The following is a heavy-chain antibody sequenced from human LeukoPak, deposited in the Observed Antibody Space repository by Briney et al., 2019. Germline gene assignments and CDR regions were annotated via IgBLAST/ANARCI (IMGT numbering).Heavy chain of an antibody. V-gene: IGHV3-21*01. CDR2: ISSSSSYI. CDR1: GFTFSSYS. Sequence: PGGSLRLSCAASGFTFSSYSMNWVRQAPGKGLEWVSSISSSSSYIHYADSVKGRFTISRDNAKNSLYLQMNSLRAEDTAVYYCARDPYLGYCSGGSCYNYWGQGTLVTVSS. CDR3: ARDPYLGYCSGGSCYNY. J-gene: IGHJ4*02. D-gene: IGHD2-15*01.